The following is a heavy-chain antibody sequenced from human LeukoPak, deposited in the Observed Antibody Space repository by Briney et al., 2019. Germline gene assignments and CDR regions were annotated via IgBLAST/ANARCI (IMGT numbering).Heavy chain of an antibody. CDR2: INPSGGST. CDR1: GYTFTNYY. CDR3: ARDRYYYDSSGYIRGISFDY. D-gene: IGHD3-22*01. V-gene: IGHV1-46*01. J-gene: IGHJ4*02. Sequence: EASVKVSRKASGYTFTNYYMHWVRQAPGQGLEWMGIINPSGGSTSYAQKFQGRVTMTRDTSTSTVYMELSSLRSEDTAVYYCARDRYYYDSSGYIRGISFDYWGQGTLVTVSS.